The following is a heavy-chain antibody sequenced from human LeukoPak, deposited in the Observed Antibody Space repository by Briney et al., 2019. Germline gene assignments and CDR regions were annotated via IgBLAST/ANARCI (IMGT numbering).Heavy chain of an antibody. D-gene: IGHD6-19*01. J-gene: IGHJ5*02. V-gene: IGHV4-4*07. CDR2: VYTSGST. CDR3: GGLSSGWYEGVGRFDP. CDR1: GGSISTYY. Sequence: SETLSLTCTVSGGSISTYYWSWIRQPAGKGLEWIGRVYTSGSTNYNPSLKSRVTISVDTSKNQFSLKLSSVTAADTAVYYCGGLSSGWYEGVGRFDPWGQGTLVTVSS.